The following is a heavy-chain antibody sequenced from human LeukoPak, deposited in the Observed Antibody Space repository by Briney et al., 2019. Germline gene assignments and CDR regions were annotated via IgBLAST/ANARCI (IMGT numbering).Heavy chain of an antibody. CDR3: ASYCSGGTCYLGFDY. Sequence: PSQTLSLTCTVSGGSISSSSYYWGWVRQPPGKGLEWIGSIHYSGSTYYNPSLKSRLTMSVDTSKNQFSLKLSSVTAADTAVYYCASYCSGGTCYLGFDYWGQGTLVTVSS. V-gene: IGHV4-39*01. CDR1: GGSISSSSYY. D-gene: IGHD2-15*01. CDR2: IHYSGST. J-gene: IGHJ4*02.